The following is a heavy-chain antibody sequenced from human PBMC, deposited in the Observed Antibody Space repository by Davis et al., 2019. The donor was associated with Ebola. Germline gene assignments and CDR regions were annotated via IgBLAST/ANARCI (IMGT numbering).Heavy chain of an antibody. V-gene: IGHV3-23*01. D-gene: IGHD3-3*01. CDR3: ARSGLSFGVVKYHYGMDA. Sequence: GGSLRLSCAASGFTFGNYVMSWVRQVPGKGLEWVSGISASGGTTYDAASVKGRFTISRDNSKKTMYLQMNSLRGEDTAVYYCARSGLSFGVVKYHYGMDAWGKGTTVTVSS. CDR1: GFTFGNYV. CDR2: ISASGGTT. J-gene: IGHJ6*04.